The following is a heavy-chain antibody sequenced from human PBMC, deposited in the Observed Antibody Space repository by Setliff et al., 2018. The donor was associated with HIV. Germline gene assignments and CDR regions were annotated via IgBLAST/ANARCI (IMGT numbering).Heavy chain of an antibody. V-gene: IGHV1-46*01. D-gene: IGHD6-6*01. CDR3: ARDPAPSSSASYFQH. CDR2: INPSSGST. J-gene: IGHJ1*01. Sequence: ASLTVSCKASGYTFTSYYLHWVRQAPGQGLEWMGIINPSSGSTTYAQKFQGRVTMTRDTSTSTVYMERSSLRSEDTAVYYGARDPAPSSSASYFQHWGQGTPVTVSS. CDR1: GYTFTSYY.